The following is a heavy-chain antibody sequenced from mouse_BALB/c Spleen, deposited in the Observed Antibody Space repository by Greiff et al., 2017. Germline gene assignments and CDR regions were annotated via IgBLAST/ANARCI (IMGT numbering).Heavy chain of an antibody. Sequence: EVQLQESGGDLVKPGGSLKLSCAASGFTFSSYGMSWVRQTPDKRLEWVATISSGGSYTYYPDSVKGRFTISRDNAKNTLYLQMSSLKSEDTAMYYCARHYDPRTTSLYYYAMDYWGQGTSVTVSS. D-gene: IGHD2-3*01. J-gene: IGHJ4*01. CDR2: ISSGGSYT. CDR3: ARHYDPRTTSLYYYAMDY. CDR1: GFTFSSYG. V-gene: IGHV5-6*01.